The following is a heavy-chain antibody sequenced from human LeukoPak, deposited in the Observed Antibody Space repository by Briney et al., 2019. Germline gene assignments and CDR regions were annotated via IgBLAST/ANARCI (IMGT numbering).Heavy chain of an antibody. CDR1: GGSISSYY. Sequence: SETLSLTCTVSGGSISSYYWSWIRQPPGKGLEWIGYIYYSGSTNYNPSLKSRVTISVDTSKNQFSLKLSSVTAADTAVYCCARNPSHYDILTGSYYPFYNMDVWGKGTTVTVSS. CDR3: ARNPSHYDILTGSYYPFYNMDV. J-gene: IGHJ6*03. D-gene: IGHD3-9*01. V-gene: IGHV4-59*01. CDR2: IYYSGST.